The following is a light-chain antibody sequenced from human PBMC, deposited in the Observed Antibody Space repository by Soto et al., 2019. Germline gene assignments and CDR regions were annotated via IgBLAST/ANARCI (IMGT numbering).Light chain of an antibody. CDR2: KAS. CDR1: QTISVY. Sequence: DIQMTQSPSSLSASVGDTVTITCRASQTISVYLNWYQQIPGKAPKLLIYKASTLKSGVPSRFSGSGSGTEFTLTISSLQPEDFATYYCQQLSSYPLTFGGGTKVDI. J-gene: IGKJ4*01. CDR3: QQLSSYPLT. V-gene: IGKV1-9*01.